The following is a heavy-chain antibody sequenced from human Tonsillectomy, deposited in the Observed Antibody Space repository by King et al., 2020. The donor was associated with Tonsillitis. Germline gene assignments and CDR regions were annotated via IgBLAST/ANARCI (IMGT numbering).Heavy chain of an antibody. J-gene: IGHJ2*01. D-gene: IGHD6-13*01. CDR1: GFSLSNSRMG. V-gene: IGHV2-26*01. CDR3: ARITGYGSRGYWYFDL. CDR2: IFSNDEK. Sequence: TLKESGPVLVKPTETLTLTCTVSGFSLSNSRMGVSWIRQPPGKALEWLAHIFSNDEKSYNTALKSRLTISKDTSKSQVVLTMTNMDPVDTATYFCARITGYGSRGYWYFDLWGRGTLVTVSS.